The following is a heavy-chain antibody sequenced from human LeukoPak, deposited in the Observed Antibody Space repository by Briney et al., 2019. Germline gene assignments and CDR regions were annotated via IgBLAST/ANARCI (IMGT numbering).Heavy chain of an antibody. J-gene: IGHJ3*02. Sequence: SETLSLTCTVSGDSISSYYWSWIRQPPGKGLEWIGYIYYSGSTNYNPSLKSRVTMSVDMSKNQFSLKLSSVTAADTAVYYCARDQGAGSSYAFDIWGQGTMVTVSS. CDR3: ARDQGAGSSYAFDI. CDR1: GDSISSYY. CDR2: IYYSGST. V-gene: IGHV4-59*01. D-gene: IGHD2-15*01.